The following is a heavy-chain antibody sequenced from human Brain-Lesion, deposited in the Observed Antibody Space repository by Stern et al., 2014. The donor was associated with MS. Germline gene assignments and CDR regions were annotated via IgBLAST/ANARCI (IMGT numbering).Heavy chain of an antibody. J-gene: IGHJ5*02. Sequence: QVQLVESGPGLVKPSQTLFLTCAVSGDSISSGRFYWSWIRPPPGKGLEWIGNIHFTGSTYSTPSLNSRLSISLDRSKNQFSLKLRCVTAADTAVYYCARDTGAGDGDYGSDWIDPWGQGTLVTVSS. V-gene: IGHV4-31*11. CDR3: ARDTGAGDGDYGSDWIDP. CDR1: GDSISSGRFY. D-gene: IGHD4-17*01. CDR2: IHFTGST.